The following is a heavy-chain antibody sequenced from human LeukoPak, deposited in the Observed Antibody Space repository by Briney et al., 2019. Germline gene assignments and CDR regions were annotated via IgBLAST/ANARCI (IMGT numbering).Heavy chain of an antibody. CDR2: INHSGST. J-gene: IGHJ4*02. V-gene: IGHV4-34*01. Sequence: SETLSLTCTVSGGSISSYYWSWIRQPPGKGLEWIGEINHSGSTNYNPSLKSRVTISVDTSKNQFSLKLSSVTAADTAVYYCARVGSSPTDYWGQGTLVTVSS. CDR3: ARVGSSPTDY. D-gene: IGHD6-13*01. CDR1: GGSISSYY.